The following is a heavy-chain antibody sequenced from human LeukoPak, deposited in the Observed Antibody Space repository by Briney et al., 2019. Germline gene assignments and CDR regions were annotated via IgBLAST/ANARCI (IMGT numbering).Heavy chain of an antibody. D-gene: IGHD6-13*01. V-gene: IGHV1-2*04. Sequence: GASVKVSCKASGYTFTGYYMHWVRQAPGQGLEWMGWINPNSGGTNYAQKFQGWVTMTRDTSISTAYMELCRLRSDDTAVYYCARAGIAAAGHFDYWGQGTLVIVSS. CDR3: ARAGIAAAGHFDY. CDR1: GYTFTGYY. J-gene: IGHJ4*02. CDR2: INPNSGGT.